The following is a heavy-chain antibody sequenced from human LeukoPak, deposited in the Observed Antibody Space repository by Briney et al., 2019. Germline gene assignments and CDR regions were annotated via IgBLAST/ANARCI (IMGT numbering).Heavy chain of an antibody. D-gene: IGHD4-11*01. CDR1: GGSISRSTYY. CDR3: ARLGWDYSNYYYYYMDV. CDR2: INYSGTT. V-gene: IGHV4-39*07. Sequence: PSETLSLTCSVSGGSISRSTYYWGWLRQPPGKGLEWIATINYSGTTHYIPSLNSRVTISVDTSKNQFSLKLSSVTAADTAVYYCARLGWDYSNYYYYYMDVWGKGTTVTISS. J-gene: IGHJ6*03.